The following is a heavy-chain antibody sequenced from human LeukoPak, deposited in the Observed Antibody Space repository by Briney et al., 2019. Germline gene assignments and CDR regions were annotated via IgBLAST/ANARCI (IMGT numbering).Heavy chain of an antibody. Sequence: GASVKVSCKASGYTFTNYYIHWVRQAPGQGLEWVGWINPNSGDTNYAHKLQGRVTMTRDTSIITAFMELSRLTSDDTAVYYCARVVSGGVIWAYWGQGTLVTVSS. D-gene: IGHD3-16*01. V-gene: IGHV1-2*02. CDR2: INPNSGDT. J-gene: IGHJ4*02. CDR1: GYTFTNYY. CDR3: ARVVSGGVIWAY.